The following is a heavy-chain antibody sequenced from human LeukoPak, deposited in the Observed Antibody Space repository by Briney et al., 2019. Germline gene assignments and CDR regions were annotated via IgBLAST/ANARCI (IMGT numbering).Heavy chain of an antibody. Sequence: PSETLSLTCTVSGGSISSYYWSWIRQPPGKGLEWIGYIYYSGSTNYNPSLKSRVTISVDTSKNQFSLKLSSVTAADTAVYYCARTDWSHQFDYWGQGTLVTVSS. J-gene: IGHJ4*02. CDR3: ARTDWSHQFDY. D-gene: IGHD3-9*01. CDR2: IYYSGST. V-gene: IGHV4-59*08. CDR1: GGSISSYY.